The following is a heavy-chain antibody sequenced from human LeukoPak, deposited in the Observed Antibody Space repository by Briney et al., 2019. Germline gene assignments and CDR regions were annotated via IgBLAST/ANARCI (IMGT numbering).Heavy chain of an antibody. CDR3: ARLEFAVTHYFGD. Sequence: CKDGGYTFTSYDLSWVRQAPGQGREWMGWISVYNGNTNYAQKLQGRVSMTTETSTSTAYMDLRSLGSDDTAVYDCARLEFAVTHYFGDWGQGTLVTVSS. J-gene: IGHJ4*02. CDR1: GYTFTSYD. V-gene: IGHV1-18*01. CDR2: ISVYNGNT. D-gene: IGHD2-21*01.